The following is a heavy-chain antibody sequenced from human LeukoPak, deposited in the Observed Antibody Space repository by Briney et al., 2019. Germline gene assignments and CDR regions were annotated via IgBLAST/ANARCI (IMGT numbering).Heavy chain of an antibody. Sequence: SETLSLTCTVSGYSITNGYYWGWIRQPPGKGLEWIGSIYHDGRIDYNPSLKSRVTISRDTSNDQFSLKLSSVTAADTAMYYCAGGPAGDSSGYYYVKDYYYYYMDVWGKGTTVTISS. J-gene: IGHJ6*03. CDR1: GYSITNGYY. D-gene: IGHD3-22*01. V-gene: IGHV4-38-2*02. CDR3: AGGPAGDSSGYYYVKDYYYYYMDV. CDR2: IYHDGRI.